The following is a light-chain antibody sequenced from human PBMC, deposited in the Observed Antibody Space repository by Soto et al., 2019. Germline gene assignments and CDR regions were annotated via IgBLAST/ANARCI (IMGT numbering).Light chain of an antibody. J-gene: IGKJ3*01. V-gene: IGKV3-20*01. CDR2: AAS. Sequence: EIVLTQSPATLSLSPGERATLSCRASQSVASNYLAWYQKRPGQAPRLLIYAASTRAAGIPDRFTGSGSGTDFTLTISRLEPEDFAVFFCHQYSRLPIFTFGPGTTVDIK. CDR1: QSVASNY. CDR3: HQYSRLPIFT.